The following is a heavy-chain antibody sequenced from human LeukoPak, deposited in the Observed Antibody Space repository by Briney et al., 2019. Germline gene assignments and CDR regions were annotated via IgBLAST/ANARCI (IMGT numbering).Heavy chain of an antibody. J-gene: IGHJ4*02. D-gene: IGHD4-17*01. Sequence: GGSLRLSCAASGFTFSTYWMTWVRQAPGKGLEWVTHIEQDGSQKSYVDSVRGRFTISRDNSKNTLYLQMNSLRAEDTAVYYCAKKFRGTTVISGDYFDYWGQGTLVTVSS. CDR2: IEQDGSQK. V-gene: IGHV3-7*01. CDR3: AKKFRGTTVISGDYFDY. CDR1: GFTFSTYW.